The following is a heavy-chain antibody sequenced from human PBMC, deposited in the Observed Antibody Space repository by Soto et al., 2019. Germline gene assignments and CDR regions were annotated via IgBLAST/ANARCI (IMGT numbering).Heavy chain of an antibody. J-gene: IGHJ4*02. Sequence: SLRLSCAASGFTFDDYAMHWVRQAPGKGLEWVSGIGWNSGSIGYADSVKGRFTISRDNAKNSLYLQMNSLRAEDTALYYCAKGHPIAAAGIDYWGQGTLVTVSS. CDR3: AKGHPIAAAGIDY. D-gene: IGHD6-13*01. V-gene: IGHV3-9*01. CDR2: IGWNSGSI. CDR1: GFTFDDYA.